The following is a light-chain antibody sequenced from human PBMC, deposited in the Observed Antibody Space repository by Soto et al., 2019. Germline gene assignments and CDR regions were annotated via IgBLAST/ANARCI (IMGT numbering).Light chain of an antibody. J-gene: IGLJ1*01. Sequence: QSALTQPPSASGSPGQSVTISCTGTSSDIGNYIYVSWYQQHPDKAPKLIIYEVSRWTSGVPDRFSGSKSGNTASLTISGLQADDEADYYCSSYAGSKTVFGTGTKLTVL. V-gene: IGLV2-8*01. CDR2: EVS. CDR3: SSYAGSKTV. CDR1: SSDIGNYIY.